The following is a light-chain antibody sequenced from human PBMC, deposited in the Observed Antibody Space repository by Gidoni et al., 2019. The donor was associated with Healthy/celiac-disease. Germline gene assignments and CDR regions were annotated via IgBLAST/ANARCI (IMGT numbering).Light chain of an antibody. V-gene: IGKV3-15*01. J-gene: IGKJ2*01. CDR1: QSVSSN. CDR2: GAS. CDR3: QQYNNWPSYT. Sequence: IVMTQSPATLSVSPGERATLSCLASQSVSSNLAWYQQKPGQAPRLLIYGASTRATGIPASFSGSGSGTEFTLTISSLQSEDFAVYYCQQYNNWPSYTFGQGTKLEIK.